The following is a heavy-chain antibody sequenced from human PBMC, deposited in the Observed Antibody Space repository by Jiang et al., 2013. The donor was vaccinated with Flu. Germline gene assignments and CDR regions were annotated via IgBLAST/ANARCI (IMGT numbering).Heavy chain of an antibody. V-gene: IGHV3-23*04. CDR3: ANSNDYFDD. CDR1: GFSFSNYA. Sequence: VQLVESGVGLVQPGGSLRLSCAASGFSFSNYAMTWVRQPPGKGLEWVSTISASGGFTYYADSVKGRFTIFRDNSKNTLYLQMSSLRAEDTALYYCANSNDYFDDWGQGNPGHRLL. D-gene: IGHD4/OR15-4a*01. CDR2: ISASGGFT. J-gene: IGHJ4*02.